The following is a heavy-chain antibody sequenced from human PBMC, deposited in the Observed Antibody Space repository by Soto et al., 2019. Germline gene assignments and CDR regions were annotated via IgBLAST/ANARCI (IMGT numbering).Heavy chain of an antibody. CDR1: GYTFPGNY. Sequence: QVQLVQSGAEVKKPGASVKVSCQASGYTFPGNYMHWVRQAPGQGREWMALINPTSGGTNYAQKFKGRVTMTWDTSMSTAYMALSRLRSDDTAIYYCARGYWTSSGCSDSFDYWGPGTLVTGSS. D-gene: IGHD2-2*01. CDR3: ARGYWTSSGCSDSFDY. CDR2: INPTSGGT. J-gene: IGHJ4*01. V-gene: IGHV1-2*02.